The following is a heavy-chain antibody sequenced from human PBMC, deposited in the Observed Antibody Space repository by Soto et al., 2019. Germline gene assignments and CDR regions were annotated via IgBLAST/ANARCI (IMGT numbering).Heavy chain of an antibody. J-gene: IGHJ6*02. CDR1: GGSISSYY. V-gene: IGHV4-59*01. CDR2: IYYSGST. CDR3: ARGVGAYCSSTSGPPSYRMDV. D-gene: IGHD2-2*01. Sequence: QVQLQESGPGLVKPSETLSLTCTVSGGSISSYYWSWIRQLPGKGLEWIGYIYYSGSTNYNTSLKCPDTISVDTSKNQYTLKLSSVTAADTAVYYCARGVGAYCSSTSGPPSYRMDVWGQGTTVTVSS.